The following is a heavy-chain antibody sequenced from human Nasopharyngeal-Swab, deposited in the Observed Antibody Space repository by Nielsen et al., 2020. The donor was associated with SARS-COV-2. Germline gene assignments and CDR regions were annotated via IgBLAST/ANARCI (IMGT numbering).Heavy chain of an antibody. Sequence: GESLKISCAASGFTFSSYGMHWVRQAPGKGLEWVAVIWYVGSNKYYADSVKGRFTISRDNSKNTLYLQMNSLRAEDTAVYYCAREYQLLEYYYYYYMDVWGKGTTVTVSS. J-gene: IGHJ6*03. CDR3: AREYQLLEYYYYYYMDV. V-gene: IGHV3-33*01. CDR2: IWYVGSNK. CDR1: GFTFSSYG. D-gene: IGHD2-2*01.